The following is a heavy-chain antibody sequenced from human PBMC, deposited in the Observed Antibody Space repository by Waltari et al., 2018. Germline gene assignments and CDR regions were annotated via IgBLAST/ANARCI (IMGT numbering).Heavy chain of an antibody. V-gene: IGHV1-8*01. Sequence: QVQLVQSGAEVKKPGASVKVSCKASGYTFTSYDINWVRRATGQGLEWMGGMNPNRGNTGYAQKVRGRGTMTRNTSISTAYMELSSLRSEDTAVYYCARGDYILGFDPWGQGTLVTVSS. CDR3: ARGDYILGFDP. D-gene: IGHD4-4*01. CDR1: GYTFTSYD. CDR2: MNPNRGNT. J-gene: IGHJ5*02.